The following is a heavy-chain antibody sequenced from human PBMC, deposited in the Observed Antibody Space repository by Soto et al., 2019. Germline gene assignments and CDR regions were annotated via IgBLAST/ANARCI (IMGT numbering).Heavy chain of an antibody. CDR2: IIYDGSKR. Sequence: PVGSLRLSCAASGFRFNSSGMHWVRQAPGKGLEWVAVIIYDGSKREYADSVKGRFTVSRDNSKDTVYLQMNNLRPEDTGVYYCAKDRHQSASFFFYGMDVWGQGTTVTVYS. D-gene: IGHD3-3*01. CDR3: AKDRHQSASFFFYGMDV. V-gene: IGHV3-30*18. CDR1: GFRFNSSG. J-gene: IGHJ6*02.